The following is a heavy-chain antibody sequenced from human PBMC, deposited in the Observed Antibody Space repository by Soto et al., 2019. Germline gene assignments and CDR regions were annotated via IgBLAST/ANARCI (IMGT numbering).Heavy chain of an antibody. V-gene: IGHV4-59*01. CDR2: IYYSGST. CDR3: ARAVAVPADFDY. J-gene: IGHJ4*02. CDR1: GGSISNYY. D-gene: IGHD6-19*01. Sequence: ASEPMSLTCTVFGGSISNYYWSWIRQPPGKGLEWIGYIYYSGSTNYNPSLKSRVTISVDTSKNQFSLKLSSVTAADTAVYYCARAVAVPADFDYWGQGTLVTVSS.